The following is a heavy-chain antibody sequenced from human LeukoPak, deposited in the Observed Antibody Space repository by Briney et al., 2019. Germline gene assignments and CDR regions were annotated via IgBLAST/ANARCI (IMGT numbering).Heavy chain of an antibody. V-gene: IGHV4-59*01. CDR1: GASINSYY. J-gene: IGHJ4*02. Sequence: PSETLSLTCSVSGASINSYYWSWIRQSPGKGLEYLGYIYYTGNTNYNPSLKSRVTISVDTSKNQFSLKLSSVTAADTAVYFCAREVYKYGFDFWGQGTLVTVSS. CDR2: IYYTGNT. CDR3: AREVYKYGFDF. D-gene: IGHD3-10*01.